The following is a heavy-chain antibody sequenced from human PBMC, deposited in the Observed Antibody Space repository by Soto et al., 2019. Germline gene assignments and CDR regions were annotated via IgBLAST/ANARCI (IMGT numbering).Heavy chain of an antibody. CDR3: ARDSGGYAFDI. D-gene: IGHD3-10*01. V-gene: IGHV3-64*01. CDR2: ISSSGGTT. CDR1: GFTFSRYA. J-gene: IGHJ3*02. Sequence: GGSLRLSCAASGFTFSRYAMHWVRQAPGKGLEYVSAISSSGGTTYYANSVKGRFTISRDNSKNTLYLQMGSLRTEDMAVYYCARDSGGYAFDIWGQGTMVTVSS.